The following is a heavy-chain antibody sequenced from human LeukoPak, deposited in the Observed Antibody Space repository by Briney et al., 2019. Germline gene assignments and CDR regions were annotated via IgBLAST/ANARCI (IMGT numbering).Heavy chain of an antibody. V-gene: IGHV3-23*01. CDR2: ISGNGDST. CDR1: GLTFSSYA. J-gene: IGHJ4*02. D-gene: IGHD6-13*01. Sequence: GGSLRLSCAASGLTFSSYAMAWVRQVPGKGLEWVSAISGNGDSTYYAGSVKGRFTISRDNSKNTLYLQMNSLRAEDTAVYYCAKKAHSSTWSNFDYWGQGTLVTVSS. CDR3: AKKAHSSTWSNFDY.